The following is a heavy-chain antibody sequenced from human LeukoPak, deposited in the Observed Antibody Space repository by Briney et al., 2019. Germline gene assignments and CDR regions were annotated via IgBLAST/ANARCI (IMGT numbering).Heavy chain of an antibody. V-gene: IGHV3-23*01. D-gene: IGHD5-12*01. CDR2: ISGSGGST. CDR1: GFTFSSYA. J-gene: IGHJ6*02. Sequence: PGGSLRLSCAASGFTFSSYAMSWVRQAPGKGLEWVSAISGSGGSTYYAGSVKGRFTISRDNSKNTLYLQMNSLRAEDTAVYYCAKHFSGYEGYYYYYGMDVWGQGTTVTVSS. CDR3: AKHFSGYEGYYYYYGMDV.